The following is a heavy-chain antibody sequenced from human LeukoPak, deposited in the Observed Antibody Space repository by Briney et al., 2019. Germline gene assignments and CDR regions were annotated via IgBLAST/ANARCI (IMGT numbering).Heavy chain of an antibody. CDR2: ISYDGSNK. V-gene: IGHV3-30*04. D-gene: IGHD2-2*01. J-gene: IGHJ4*02. CDR1: GFTFSSYA. CDR3: ARGIVVVPAATAFVDY. Sequence: GSLRLSCAASGFTFSSYAMHWVRQAPGKGLEWVAVISYDGSNKYYADSVKGRFTISRDNSKNTLYLQMNSLRAEDTAVYYCARGIVVVPAATAFVDYWGQGTLVTVSS.